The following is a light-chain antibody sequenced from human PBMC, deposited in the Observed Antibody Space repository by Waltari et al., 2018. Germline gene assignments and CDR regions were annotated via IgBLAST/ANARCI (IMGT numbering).Light chain of an antibody. V-gene: IGLV1-40*01. CDR1: SSTLGAAYG. Sequence: QSVLTQPPSVSGAPGQTVTISCTGSSSTLGAAYGVPWYQQLPGTAPKLLIDNGANRPSGVPDRFSGSRSGTSASLAITGLQAEDEADYFCHSYDRSLDGVVFGGGTKLTVL. CDR2: NGA. J-gene: IGLJ2*01. CDR3: HSYDRSLDGVV.